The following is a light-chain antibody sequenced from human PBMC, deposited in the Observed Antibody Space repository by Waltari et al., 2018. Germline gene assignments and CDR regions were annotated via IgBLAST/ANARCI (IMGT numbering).Light chain of an antibody. CDR2: GAS. J-gene: IGKJ2*01. CDR3: QQYHTWPRT. V-gene: IGKV3-15*01. Sequence: EIMLTQSPGALSVSPGERATLSCRASRSVRSNLVWFQQKPGQAPRLLIYGASTRATDIPARFSGSGSETECTLTISSMQSEDFAVYYCQQYHTWPRTFGQGTKLDIK. CDR1: RSVRSN.